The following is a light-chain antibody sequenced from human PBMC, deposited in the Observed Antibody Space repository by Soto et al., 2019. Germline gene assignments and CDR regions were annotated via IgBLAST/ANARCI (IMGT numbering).Light chain of an antibody. V-gene: IGKV3-11*01. CDR1: QSFSTY. CDR3: QQYGGSPRT. J-gene: IGKJ1*01. Sequence: EIVLSQSPATLSLSPGERATLSCRASQSFSTYLAWYQQKPGQAPRLLIYDASNRATGIPARFSGSGSGTDFTLTISRLEPEDFAVYHCQQYGGSPRTFGQGTKVDIK. CDR2: DAS.